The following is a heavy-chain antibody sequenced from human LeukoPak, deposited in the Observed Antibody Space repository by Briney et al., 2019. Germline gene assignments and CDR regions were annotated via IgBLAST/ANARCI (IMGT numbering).Heavy chain of an antibody. CDR2: INPSGGST. D-gene: IGHD3-9*01. V-gene: IGHV1-46*01. CDR1: GYTFTSYY. J-gene: IGHJ3*02. Sequence: ASVRVSCKASGYTFTSYYMHWVRQAPGQGLEWMGIINPSGGSTSYAQKFQGRVTMTRDTSTSTVYMELSSLGSEDTAVYYCARDFVRYFDLHACDIWGQGTMVTVSS. CDR3: ARDFVRYFDLHACDI.